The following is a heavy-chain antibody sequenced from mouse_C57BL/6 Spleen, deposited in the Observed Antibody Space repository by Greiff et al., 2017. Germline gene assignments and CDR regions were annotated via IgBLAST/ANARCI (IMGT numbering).Heavy chain of an antibody. CDR3: AIYYYGSSWFAY. V-gene: IGHV1-81*01. J-gene: IGHJ3*01. CDR2: IYPRSGNT. D-gene: IGHD1-1*01. Sequence: QVQLKESGAELARPGASVKLSCKASGYTFTSYGISWVKQRTGQGLEWIGEIYPRSGNTYYNEKFKGKATLTADKSSSTAYMELRSLTSEDSAVYFCAIYYYGSSWFAYWGQGTLVTVSA. CDR1: GYTFTSYG.